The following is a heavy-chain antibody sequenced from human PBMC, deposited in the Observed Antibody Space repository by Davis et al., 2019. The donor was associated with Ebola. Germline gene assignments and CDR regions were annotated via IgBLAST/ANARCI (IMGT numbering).Heavy chain of an antibody. J-gene: IGHJ4*02. CDR3: ARGVPSSGWLRPDY. V-gene: IGHV4-39*01. CDR2: IYYSGIT. D-gene: IGHD6-19*01. CDR1: GGSIISSSSY. Sequence: SDTLSLTFPVSGGSIISSSSYWGWIRQPPRKGLEWIGSIYYSGITYYNPSLKSRVTISVDTSKNQFSLKLRYVTAADTAVYWCARGVPSSGWLRPDYWGQGTLVTVSS.